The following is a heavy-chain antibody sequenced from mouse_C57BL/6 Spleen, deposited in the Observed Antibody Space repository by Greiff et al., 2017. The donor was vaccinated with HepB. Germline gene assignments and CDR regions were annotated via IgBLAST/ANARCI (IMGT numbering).Heavy chain of an antibody. CDR2: INPNNGGT. J-gene: IGHJ2*01. Sequence: VQLQQSGPELVKPGASVKMSCKASGYTFTDYNMHWVKQSHGKSLEWIGYINPNNGGTSYNQKFKGKATLTVNKSSSTAYMELRSLTSEDSAVYYCARDEYGNYLFDDWGQGTTLTVSS. V-gene: IGHV1-22*01. D-gene: IGHD2-1*01. CDR1: GYTFTDYN. CDR3: ARDEYGNYLFDD.